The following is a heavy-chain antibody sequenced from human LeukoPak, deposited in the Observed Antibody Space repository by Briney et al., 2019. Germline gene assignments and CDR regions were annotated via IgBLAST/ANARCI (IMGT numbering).Heavy chain of an antibody. Sequence: TGGSLSLSCAASGFTVSSNYMSWVRQAPGKGLEWVSVIYSGGSTYYADSVKGRFTISRDNSKNTLYLQMNSLRAEDTAVYYCARVGDGYSAFDYWGQGTLVTVSS. D-gene: IGHD5-24*01. CDR2: IYSGGST. V-gene: IGHV3-53*01. CDR1: GFTVSSNY. CDR3: ARVGDGYSAFDY. J-gene: IGHJ4*02.